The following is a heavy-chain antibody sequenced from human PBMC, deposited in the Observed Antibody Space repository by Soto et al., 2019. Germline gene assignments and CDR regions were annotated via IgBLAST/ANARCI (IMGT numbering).Heavy chain of an antibody. Sequence: QVQLQESGPGLVKPSQTLSLTCTVSGGSISSGGYYWNWIRQHPGKGLEWIGYSYYSGTTYYNPSLKSLATISVHTSKTQFSRKLSSVTAADTAVYYCAASCVGCGGFNYYGMDLWGQGTTVTVSS. CDR2: SYYSGTT. CDR3: AASCVGCGGFNYYGMDL. V-gene: IGHV4-31*01. CDR1: GGSISSGGYY. D-gene: IGHD2-21*01. J-gene: IGHJ6*02.